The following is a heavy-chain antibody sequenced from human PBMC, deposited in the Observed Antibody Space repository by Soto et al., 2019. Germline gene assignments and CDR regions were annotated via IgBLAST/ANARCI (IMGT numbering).Heavy chain of an antibody. V-gene: IGHV3-23*04. CDR3: AKDPNGDYVGSFDI. J-gene: IGHJ3*02. CDR2: ITASGGKT. D-gene: IGHD4-17*01. CDR1: GFSLRSYA. Sequence: EVQLVESGGGLVQPGGSLRLSCAASGFSLRSYAMSWVRQAPGKGPEWVSGITASGGKTYYADSVKGRFTISRDNSKNTLYLQMNSLRAEDTAVYFCAKDPNGDYVGSFDIWGQGTMVTVSS.